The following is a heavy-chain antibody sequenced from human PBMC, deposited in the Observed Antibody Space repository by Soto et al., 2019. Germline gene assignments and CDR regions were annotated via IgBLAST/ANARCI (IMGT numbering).Heavy chain of an antibody. J-gene: IGHJ6*02. CDR2: IIPIFGTA. CDR1: GGTFSSYA. CDR3: ARDDVDTAMPYGMDV. Sequence: QVQLVQSGAEVKKPGSSVKVSCKASGGTFSSYAISWVRQAPGQGLEWMGGIIPIFGTANYAQKSQGRVTITADEPTSTAYMELSSLRSEDTAVYYCARDDVDTAMPYGMDVWGQGTTVTVSS. D-gene: IGHD5-18*01. V-gene: IGHV1-69*12.